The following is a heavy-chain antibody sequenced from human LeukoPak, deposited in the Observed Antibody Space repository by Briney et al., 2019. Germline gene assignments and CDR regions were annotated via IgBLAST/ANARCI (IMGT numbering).Heavy chain of an antibody. CDR3: ARGGGSYVH. CDR2: INHSGST. CDR1: GGSFSGYC. D-gene: IGHD1-26*01. V-gene: IGHV4-34*01. J-gene: IGHJ4*02. Sequence: SETLSLTCAVYGGSFSGYCWSWIRQPPGKGLEWIGEINHSGSTNYNPSLKSRVTISVDTSKNQFSLKLSSVTAADTAVYYCARGGGSYVHWGQGTLVTVSS.